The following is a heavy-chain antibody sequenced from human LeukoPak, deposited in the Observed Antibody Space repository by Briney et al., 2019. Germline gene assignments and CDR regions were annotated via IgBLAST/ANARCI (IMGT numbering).Heavy chain of an antibody. J-gene: IGHJ4*02. V-gene: IGHV4-59*01. CDR2: IYYSGST. CDR1: GGSTSSYY. Sequence: PSETLSLTCTISGGSTSSYYWTWIRQPPGKGLEWIGYIYYSGSTNYNPSLQSRVTISVDTSKSQFSLRLTSVTAADTAVYYCARDGYSSGWYDYWGQGTLVTVSS. D-gene: IGHD6-19*01. CDR3: ARDGYSSGWYDY.